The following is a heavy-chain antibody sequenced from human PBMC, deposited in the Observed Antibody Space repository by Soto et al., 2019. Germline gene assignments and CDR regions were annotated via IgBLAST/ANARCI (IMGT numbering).Heavy chain of an antibody. V-gene: IGHV4-30-4*01. Sequence: SETLSLTCTVSGGSISSGDYYWSWIRQPPGKGLEWIGYIYYSGSTYYNPSLKSRVTISVDTSKNQFSLKPSSVTAADTAVYYCARETMVRGVMPGAFDIWGQGTMVTVSS. J-gene: IGHJ3*02. CDR2: IYYSGST. D-gene: IGHD3-10*01. CDR1: GGSISSGDYY. CDR3: ARETMVRGVMPGAFDI.